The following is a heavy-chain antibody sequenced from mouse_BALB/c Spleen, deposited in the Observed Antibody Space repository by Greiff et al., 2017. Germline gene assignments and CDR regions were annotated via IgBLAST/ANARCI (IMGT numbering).Heavy chain of an antibody. Sequence: EVKLMESGGGLVKPGGSLKLSCAASGFTFSSYAMSWVRQTPEKRLEWVASISSGGSTYYPDSVKGRFTISRDNARNILYLQMSSLRSEDTAMYYCARRNFITTASMDYWGQGTSVTVSS. V-gene: IGHV5-6-5*01. CDR1: GFTFSSYA. CDR3: ARRNFITTASMDY. CDR2: ISSGGST. J-gene: IGHJ4*01. D-gene: IGHD1-2*01.